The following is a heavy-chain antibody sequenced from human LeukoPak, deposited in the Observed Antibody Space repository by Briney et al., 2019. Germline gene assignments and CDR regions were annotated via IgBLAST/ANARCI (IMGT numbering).Heavy chain of an antibody. Sequence: GGSLRLSCVVSGFSFDLSAMHWVRQAPGKGLEWVSVLYSGGSTYYADSVKGRFIISRDNSKNTLYLQMNSLRGEDTAVYYCAREAVTYGSGADPLDYWGQGTLVTVSS. J-gene: IGHJ4*02. CDR3: AREAVTYGSGADPLDY. V-gene: IGHV3-66*01. CDR1: GFSFDLSA. D-gene: IGHD3-10*01. CDR2: LYSGGST.